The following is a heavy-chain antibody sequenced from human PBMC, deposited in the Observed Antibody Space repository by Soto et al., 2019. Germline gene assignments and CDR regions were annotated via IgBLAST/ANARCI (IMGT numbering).Heavy chain of an antibody. CDR1: GFTFSNAW. CDR3: TTSTYGDYKKYFQD. Sequence: EVQLVESGGGLVQPGGSLRLSCAASGFTFSNAWMSWVRQAPGKGLEWVGRIKSKTDGGATDYAAPVKGRFTISRDDSKNTLYLQMNSLKTEDTAVYYCTTSTYGDYKKYFQDWGQGTLVTVSS. CDR2: IKSKTDGGAT. V-gene: IGHV3-15*01. D-gene: IGHD4-17*01. J-gene: IGHJ1*01.